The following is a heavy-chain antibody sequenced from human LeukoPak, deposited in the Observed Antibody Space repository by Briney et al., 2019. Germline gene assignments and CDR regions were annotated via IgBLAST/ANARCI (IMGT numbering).Heavy chain of an antibody. J-gene: IGHJ5*02. V-gene: IGHV4-59*01. CDR3: AAGLSGSGNYYNDDWFDP. CDR2: VYYSGTT. Sequence: PSETLSLTCTVSGGSISDYYWSWIRQPPGKGLEWLGYVYYSGTTNYNPSLTSRVTMSVDTSKNQFSLKLTSVTAADTAIYFCAAGLSGSGNYYNDDWFDPWGQGTLVTVSS. D-gene: IGHD3-10*01. CDR1: GGSISDYY.